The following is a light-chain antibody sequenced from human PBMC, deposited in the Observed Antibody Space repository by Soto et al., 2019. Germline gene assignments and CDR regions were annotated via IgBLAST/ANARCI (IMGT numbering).Light chain of an antibody. CDR2: GVH. Sequence: QSVLTQPPSASGSPGQSVTMSCTGSSGDVGTYALVSWYQQHPGKAPKLMIYGVHKRPSGVPDRFSGSKSGTSASLAITGLQAEDEADYYCQSYDSSLSVVFGGGTKLTVL. CDR1: SGDVGTYAL. V-gene: IGLV2-8*01. CDR3: QSYDSSLSVV. J-gene: IGLJ2*01.